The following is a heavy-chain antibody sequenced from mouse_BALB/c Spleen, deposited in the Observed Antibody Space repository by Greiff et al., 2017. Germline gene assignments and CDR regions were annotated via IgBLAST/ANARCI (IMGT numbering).Heavy chain of an antibody. CDR2: ISSGSSTI. V-gene: IGHV5-17*02. Sequence: EVHLVESGGGLVQPGGSRKLSCAASGFTFSSFGMHWVRQAPEKGLEWVAYISSGSSTIYYADTVKGRFTISRDNPKNTLFLQMTSLRSEDTAMYYCAREAELGRRYFDYWGQGTTLTVSS. CDR3: AREAELGRRYFDY. CDR1: GFTFSSFG. J-gene: IGHJ2*01. D-gene: IGHD4-1*01.